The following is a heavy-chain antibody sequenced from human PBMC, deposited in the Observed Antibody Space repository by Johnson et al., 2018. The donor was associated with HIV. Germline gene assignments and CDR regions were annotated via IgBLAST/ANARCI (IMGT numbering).Heavy chain of an antibody. CDR3: AKGGDSSGFGAFDI. CDR2: ITCDGCTT. V-gene: IGHV3-20*04. CDR1: GFTFDDYG. Sequence: VQLVESGGGVVRPGGSLRLSCAASGFTFDDYGMSWVRQVPCKGLEWVSGITCDGCTTGYADSVKGRFTISRDNSKNPLYLQMNSLRAEDTAVYYCAKGGDSSGFGAFDIWGQGTMVTVSS. D-gene: IGHD3-22*01. J-gene: IGHJ3*02.